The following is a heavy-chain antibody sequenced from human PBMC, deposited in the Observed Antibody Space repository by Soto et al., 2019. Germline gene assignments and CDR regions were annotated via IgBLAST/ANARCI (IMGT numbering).Heavy chain of an antibody. D-gene: IGHD3-16*01. CDR2: IYYSGST. CDR1: GGSISRGGYY. Sequence: QVQLQESGPGLVKPSQTLSLTCTVSGGSISRGGYYWSWIRQHPGKGLEWIGDIYYSGSTYYNPSLKSRVTISVDTSKNQFSLKLSSVTAADTAVYYCARDWGRDGCFDYWGQGTLVTVSS. J-gene: IGHJ4*02. V-gene: IGHV4-31*03. CDR3: ARDWGRDGCFDY.